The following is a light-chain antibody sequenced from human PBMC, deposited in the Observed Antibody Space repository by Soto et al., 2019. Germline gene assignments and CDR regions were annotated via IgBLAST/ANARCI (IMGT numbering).Light chain of an antibody. V-gene: IGKV1-17*01. CDR2: AAS. Sequence: IQLTQSPSSLSASVGDRVTITCRASQVIRNDLGWYQQKPGKAPKRLIYAASSLQSGVPSRFSGSGSGTEFTLTISSLQPEDFAIYYCQQYDIWPPYTFGQGTKVDIK. CDR1: QVIRND. J-gene: IGKJ2*01. CDR3: QQYDIWPPYT.